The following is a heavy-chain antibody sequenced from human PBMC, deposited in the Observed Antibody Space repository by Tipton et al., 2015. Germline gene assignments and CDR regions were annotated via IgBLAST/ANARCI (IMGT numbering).Heavy chain of an antibody. CDR3: ARARGRHGGLFDS. CDR2: ISYSGST. D-gene: IGHD4-23*01. J-gene: IGHJ4*02. Sequence: GLVKPSETLSLTCTVSGGSVSSGSAYHWSWIRQPPGKGLEWIGSISYSGSTNYNPSLKSRVTISVDTSKTQFSLKMSSVTASDTAVYYCARARGRHGGLFDSWGQGILVTVSS. CDR1: GGSVSSGSAYH. V-gene: IGHV4-61*01.